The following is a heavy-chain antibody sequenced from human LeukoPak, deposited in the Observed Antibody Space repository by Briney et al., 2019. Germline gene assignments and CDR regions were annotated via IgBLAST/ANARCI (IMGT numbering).Heavy chain of an antibody. J-gene: IGHJ2*01. CDR1: GITFSSYW. CDR3: ASCGYSYGLLYWYFDL. CDR2: IYSGGST. Sequence: GGSLRLSCTASGITFSSYWMSWVRQAPGKGLEWVSVIYSGGSTYYADSVKGRFTISRDNSKNTLYLQMNSLRAEDTAVYYCASCGYSYGLLYWYFDLWGRGTLVTVSS. D-gene: IGHD5-18*01. V-gene: IGHV3-66*01.